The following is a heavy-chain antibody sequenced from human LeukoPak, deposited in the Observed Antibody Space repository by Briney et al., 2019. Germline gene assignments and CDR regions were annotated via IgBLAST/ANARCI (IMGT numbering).Heavy chain of an antibody. J-gene: IGHJ6*03. CDR3: ARRTLYYYYMDV. CDR1: GGSISSYY. V-gene: IGHV4-59*01. D-gene: IGHD2-2*01. Sequence: PSETLSLTCTVSGGSISSYYWSWIRQPPGKGLEWIGYIYYSGSTNYNPSLKSRVTISVDTSKNQFSLKLSSVTAADTAVYYRARRTLYYYYMDVWGKGTTVTISS. CDR2: IYYSGST.